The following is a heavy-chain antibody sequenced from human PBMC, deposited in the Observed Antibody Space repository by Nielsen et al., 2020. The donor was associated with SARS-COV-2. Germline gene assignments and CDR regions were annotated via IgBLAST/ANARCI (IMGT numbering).Heavy chain of an antibody. D-gene: IGHD3-16*01. CDR3: ARDRLGLKYFDW. J-gene: IGHJ4*02. V-gene: IGHV3-33*01. Sequence: GESLKISCAASGFTFSSYGMHWVRQAPGKGLEWVAVIWYDGSNKYYADSVKGRFTISRDNSKNTLFLDMKSLRVEDTAVYYCARDRLGLKYFDWWGQGTLVTVSS. CDR2: IWYDGSNK. CDR1: GFTFSSYG.